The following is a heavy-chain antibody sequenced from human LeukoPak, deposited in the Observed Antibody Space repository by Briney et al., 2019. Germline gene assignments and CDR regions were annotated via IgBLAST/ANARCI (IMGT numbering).Heavy chain of an antibody. CDR3: ARDSQERYCSGGSRYSLDY. V-gene: IGHV1-46*01. J-gene: IGHJ4*02. CDR1: GYTFTSYY. D-gene: IGHD2-15*01. Sequence: ASVKVSCKASGYTFTSYYMHWVRQAPGQGLEWMGIINPSGGSTSYAQKFQGRVTMTRDTSTSTVYMELSSLRSEDTAVYYCARDSQERYCSGGSRYSLDYWGQGTLVTVSS. CDR2: INPSGGST.